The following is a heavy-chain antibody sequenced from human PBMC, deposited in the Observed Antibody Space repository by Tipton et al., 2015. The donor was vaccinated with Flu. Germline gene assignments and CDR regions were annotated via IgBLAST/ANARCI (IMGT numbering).Heavy chain of an antibody. J-gene: IGHJ4*02. D-gene: IGHD3-22*01. CDR1: GFTFSSYS. V-gene: IGHV3-21*01. CDR3: ARETHRNYYDSSGYYYGGLFDY. Sequence: SLRLSCAASGFTFSSYSMNWVRQAPGKGLEWVSSISSSSSYIYYADSVKGRFTISRDNSKNTLYLQMNSLRAEDTAVYYCARETHRNYYDSSGYYYGGLFDYWGQGTLVTVSS. CDR2: ISSSSSYI.